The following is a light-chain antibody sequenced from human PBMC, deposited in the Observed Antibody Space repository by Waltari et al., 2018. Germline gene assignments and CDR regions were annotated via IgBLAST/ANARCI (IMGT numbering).Light chain of an antibody. V-gene: IGKV3-15*01. Sequence: IVMTQSPATLSVSPGERATLSCIASQSISTNLPWFQEKPGQAPRLLIYGASTRATGVPARFSGSGSGTYFTLVISSLQSEDFAVYYCQQYDKWLRYSFGQGTKLEIK. CDR2: GAS. CDR3: QQYDKWLRYS. CDR1: QSISTN. J-gene: IGKJ2*01.